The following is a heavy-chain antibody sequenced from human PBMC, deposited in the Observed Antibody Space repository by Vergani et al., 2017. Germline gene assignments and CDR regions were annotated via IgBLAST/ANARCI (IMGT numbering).Heavy chain of an antibody. CDR3: ATIGDRRWCYYFVY. Sequence: QVQLQESGPGLVKPPGTLSLTCAVSGDSISSNNCWTWVRQPPGKGLEWIGEICHTEDTKYSPSLKSRVTVSVDESRNLFSLRLNSVTAADTAVYYCATIGDRRWCYYFVYWVQGRLVTVSS. J-gene: IGHJ4*02. D-gene: IGHD4/OR15-4a*01. CDR1: GDSISSNNC. V-gene: IGHV4-4*03. CDR2: ICHTEDT.